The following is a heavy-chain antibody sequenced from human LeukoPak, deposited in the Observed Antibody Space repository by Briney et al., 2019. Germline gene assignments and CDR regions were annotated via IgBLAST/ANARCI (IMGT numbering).Heavy chain of an antibody. Sequence: GASVKVSCKASGYTFTSYYMHWVRQAPGQGLEWMGIINPSGGSTSCAQKFQGRVTMTRDTSTSTVYMELSSLRSEDTAVYYCARDREPYYYDSSGLSIWGQGTLVTVSS. CDR2: INPSGGST. CDR3: ARDREPYYYDSSGLSI. J-gene: IGHJ4*02. D-gene: IGHD3-22*01. CDR1: GYTFTSYY. V-gene: IGHV1-46*01.